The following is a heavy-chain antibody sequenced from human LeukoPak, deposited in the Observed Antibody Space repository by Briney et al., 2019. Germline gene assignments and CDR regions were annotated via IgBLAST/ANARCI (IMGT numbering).Heavy chain of an antibody. V-gene: IGHV4-39*01. J-gene: IGHJ4*02. CDR3: ARQTGSGLFTLP. D-gene: IGHD3-10*01. Sequence: PSETLSLTCTVSGVSISSSNSYWGWIRQPPGKGLEWIGSIYYSGNTYYNASLKSRVTISVDTSKNQFSLKLTSVTAADTAVYHCARQTGSGLFTLPGGQGTLVTVSS. CDR2: IYYSGNT. CDR1: GVSISSSNSY.